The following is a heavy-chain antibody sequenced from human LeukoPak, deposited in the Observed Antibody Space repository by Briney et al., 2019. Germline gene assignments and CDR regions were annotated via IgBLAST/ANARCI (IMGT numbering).Heavy chain of an antibody. V-gene: IGHV5-51*01. J-gene: IGHJ4*02. Sequence: GESLKISCKGSGYSFTSYWICWVRQIPGESLEWMGIIYPGDSDTRYSPSFQGQVTISADKSISTAYLQWSSLKASDTAMYYCARLTPHLEWFYYFDYWGQGTLVTVSS. CDR1: GYSFTSYW. D-gene: IGHD3-3*01. CDR3: ARLTPHLEWFYYFDY. CDR2: IYPGDSDT.